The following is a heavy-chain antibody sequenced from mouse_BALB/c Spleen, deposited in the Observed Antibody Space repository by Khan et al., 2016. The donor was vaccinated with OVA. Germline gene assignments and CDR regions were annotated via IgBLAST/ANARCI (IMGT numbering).Heavy chain of an antibody. D-gene: IGHD1-3*01. CDR2: IGPGSGST. CDR1: GYTFTSYW. Sequence: DLVKPGASVKLSCKASGYTFTSYWINWIKQRPGQGLEWIGRIGPGSGSTDYNEMFREKAKLTVDTSSSTVYIKLSSLSSEDSAVYFCARENYCGSTYYAMDYWGQGTSVTVSS. J-gene: IGHJ4*01. V-gene: IGHV1S41*01. CDR3: ARENYCGSTYYAMDY.